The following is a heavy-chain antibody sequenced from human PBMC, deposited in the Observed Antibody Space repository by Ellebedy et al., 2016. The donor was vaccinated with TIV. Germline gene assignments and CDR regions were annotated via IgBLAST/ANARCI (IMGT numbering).Heavy chain of an antibody. J-gene: IGHJ4*02. Sequence: ASVKVSCKASGYTFTSYGVSWVRQAPGQGLEWMGWISAYNGHTNYAQNLQDRVTMTTDTSTSTAYMELRSLRSDDTAVYYCARVSGYCSGGSCSTIDYWGQGTLVTVSS. CDR2: ISAYNGHT. D-gene: IGHD2-15*01. V-gene: IGHV1-18*04. CDR1: GYTFTSYG. CDR3: ARVSGYCSGGSCSTIDY.